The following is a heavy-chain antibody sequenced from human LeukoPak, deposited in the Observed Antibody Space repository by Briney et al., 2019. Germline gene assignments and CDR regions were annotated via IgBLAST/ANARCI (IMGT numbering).Heavy chain of an antibody. CDR2: INPSGGST. D-gene: IGHD2-15*01. J-gene: IGHJ6*03. CDR3: ARVPSTRYYYYCMDV. CDR1: GYTFTSYY. V-gene: IGHV1-46*01. Sequence: ASVKVSCKASGYTFTSYYMHWVRQAPGQGLEWMGIINPSGGSTSYAQKFQGRVTMTRDTSISTAYMELSRLRSDDTAVYYCARVPSTRYYYYCMDVWGKGTTVTISS.